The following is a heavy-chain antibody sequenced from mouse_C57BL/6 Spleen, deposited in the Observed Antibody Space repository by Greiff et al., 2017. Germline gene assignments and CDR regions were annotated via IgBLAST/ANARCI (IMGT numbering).Heavy chain of an antibody. CDR1: GYTFTSYW. D-gene: IGHD1-1*01. Sequence: QVQLQQPGAELVMPGASVKLSCKASGYTFTSYWMHWVKQRPGQGLEWIGEIDPSDSYTTYNQKFKGKSTLTVDKSSSTAYMQLSSLTSEDSAVDYGARHGSSYAWFAYWGQGTLVTVSA. J-gene: IGHJ3*01. CDR3: ARHGSSYAWFAY. V-gene: IGHV1-69*01. CDR2: IDPSDSYT.